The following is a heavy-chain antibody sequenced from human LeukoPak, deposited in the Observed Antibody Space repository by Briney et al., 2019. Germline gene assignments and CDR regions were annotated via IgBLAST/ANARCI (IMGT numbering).Heavy chain of an antibody. CDR2: SNRDGSST. V-gene: IGHV3-74*01. CDR1: GFIFNTYW. CDR3: VRDLAYGSGSYDIFDN. J-gene: IGHJ4*02. Sequence: PGGSLRLSCAASGFIFNTYWMHWVRQAPGKGLVWVSRSNRDGSSTSYADSVKGRFTISRDNAKNTLYLQMNSLRAEDTAVYYCVRDLAYGSGSYDIFDNWGQGTLVTVSS. D-gene: IGHD3-10*01.